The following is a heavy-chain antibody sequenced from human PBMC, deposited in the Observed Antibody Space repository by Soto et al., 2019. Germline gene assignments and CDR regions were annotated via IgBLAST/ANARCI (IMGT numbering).Heavy chain of an antibody. CDR1: GFTFSSYG. D-gene: IGHD3-16*01. Sequence: QVQLVESGGGVVQPGRSLRLSCAASGFTFSSYGMHWVRQAPGKGLEWVAVISYDGSNKYYADSVKGRFTISRDNSKNTLYLQMNSLRAEDTAVYYCALGTSAFDYWGQGTLVTVSS. V-gene: IGHV3-30*03. CDR2: ISYDGSNK. J-gene: IGHJ4*02. CDR3: ALGTSAFDY.